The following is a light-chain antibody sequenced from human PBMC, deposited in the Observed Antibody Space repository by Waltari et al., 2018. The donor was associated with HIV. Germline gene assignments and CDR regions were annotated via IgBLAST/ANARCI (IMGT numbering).Light chain of an antibody. J-gene: IGLJ3*02. CDR2: KDT. CDR1: ALPKQY. V-gene: IGLV3-25*03. CDR3: QSADSNAALWV. Sequence: SYELTQPPSVSVSPGQTARITCSGDALPKQYAYWYQQTPGQAPVFVIYKDTERPAGIPGRCSSSSSGTTATLTSSGVQAQDEADYHCQSADSNAALWVFGGGTKLTVL.